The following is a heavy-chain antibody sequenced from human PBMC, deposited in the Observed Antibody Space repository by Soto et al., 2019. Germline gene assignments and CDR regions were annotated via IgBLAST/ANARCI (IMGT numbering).Heavy chain of an antibody. J-gene: IGHJ4*02. CDR1: GYTFTSYG. V-gene: IGHV1-18*01. Sequence: ASVKVSYKASGYTFTSYGISWVRQAPGQGLEWMGWISAYNGNTNYAQKLQGRVTMTTDTSTSTAYMELRSLRSDDTAVYYCAREKYSSGSYYFDYRGQGTLVTVSS. CDR2: ISAYNGNT. CDR3: AREKYSSGSYYFDY. D-gene: IGHD6-19*01.